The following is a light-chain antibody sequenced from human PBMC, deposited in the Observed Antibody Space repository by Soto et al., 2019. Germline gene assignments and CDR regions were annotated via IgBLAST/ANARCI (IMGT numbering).Light chain of an antibody. CDR3: QQYNSSLFT. CDR2: KAS. CDR1: QSMSSW. V-gene: IGKV1-5*03. J-gene: IGKJ3*01. Sequence: DIQMTQSPSTLSASVGDRVTITCRASQSMSSWLAWYQQKPGKAPKLLIYKASSLESGVPSRFSGSGSGTEFTLTISSLQPDDFATYYCQQYNSSLFTFGPGTKVDIK.